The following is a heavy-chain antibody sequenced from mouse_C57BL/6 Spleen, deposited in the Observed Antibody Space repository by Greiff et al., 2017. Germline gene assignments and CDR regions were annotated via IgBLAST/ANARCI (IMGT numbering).Heavy chain of an antibody. CDR1: GFTFSSYA. D-gene: IGHD2-4*01. V-gene: IGHV5-4*03. Sequence: DVMLVESGGGLVKPGGSLKLSCAASGFTFSSYAMSWVRQTPEKRLEWVATISDGGSYTYYPDNVKGRFTISRDNAKNNLYLQMSHLKSEDTAMYYCERGGYYDYDGWFAYWGQGTLVTVSA. CDR3: ERGGYYDYDGWFAY. CDR2: ISDGGSYT. J-gene: IGHJ3*01.